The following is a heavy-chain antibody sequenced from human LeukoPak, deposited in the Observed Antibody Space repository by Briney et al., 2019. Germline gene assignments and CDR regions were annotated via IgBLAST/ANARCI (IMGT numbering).Heavy chain of an antibody. CDR3: ARGLDLDGLHY. J-gene: IGHJ4*02. CDR2: ITDSATT. Sequence: PSETLSLTCAVYGGSLSDYNWSWLRQSPEKGLEWIGEITDSATTHYNPSLETRVTISIDAAEHKFSLMLMPLHAADAAVYYSARGLDLDGLHYRGPGTLVTVSS. V-gene: IGHV4-34*01. CDR1: GGSLSDYN. D-gene: IGHD1-1*01.